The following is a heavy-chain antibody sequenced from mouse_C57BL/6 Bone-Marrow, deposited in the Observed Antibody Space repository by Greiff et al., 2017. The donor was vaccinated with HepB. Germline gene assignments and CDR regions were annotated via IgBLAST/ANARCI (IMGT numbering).Heavy chain of an antibody. D-gene: IGHD2-9*01. J-gene: IGHJ2*01. V-gene: IGHV5-17*01. CDR3: ARAYYGYDEDYFDY. Sequence: DVHLVESGGGLVKPGGSLKLSCAASGFTFSDYGMHWVRQAPEKGLEWVAYISSGSSTIYYADTVKGRFTISRDNAKNTLFLQMTSLRSEDTAMYYCARAYYGYDEDYFDYWGQGTTLTVSS. CDR1: GFTFSDYG. CDR2: ISSGSSTI.